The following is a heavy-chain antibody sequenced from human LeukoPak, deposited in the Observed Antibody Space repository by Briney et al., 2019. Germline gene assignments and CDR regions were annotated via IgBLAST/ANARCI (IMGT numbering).Heavy chain of an antibody. CDR1: GGSFSSGSYY. CDR2: IYYSGST. Sequence: SETLSLTCTVSGGSFSSGSYYWSWIRQPPGKGLEWIGYIYYSGSTNYNPSLKSRVTISVDTSKNQFSLKLSSVTAADTAVYYCARDSAFGGSYLLDYWGQGTLVTVSS. V-gene: IGHV4-61*01. D-gene: IGHD1-26*01. J-gene: IGHJ4*02. CDR3: ARDSAFGGSYLLDY.